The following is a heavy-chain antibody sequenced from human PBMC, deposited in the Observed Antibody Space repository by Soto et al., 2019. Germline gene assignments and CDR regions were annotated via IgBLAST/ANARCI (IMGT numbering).Heavy chain of an antibody. Sequence: GGSLRLSCAASGFTFSSYAMSWVRQAPGKGLEWVSAISGSGGSTYYADSVKGRFTISRDNSKNTLYLQMNSLRAEDTAVYYCANSRYYDQDPFDYWGQGTLVTVSS. D-gene: IGHD3-22*01. V-gene: IGHV3-23*01. CDR3: ANSRYYDQDPFDY. CDR1: GFTFSSYA. CDR2: ISGSGGST. J-gene: IGHJ4*02.